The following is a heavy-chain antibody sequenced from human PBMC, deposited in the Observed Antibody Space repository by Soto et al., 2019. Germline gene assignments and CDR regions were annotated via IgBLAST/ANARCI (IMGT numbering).Heavy chain of an antibody. CDR1: GYTFTSYG. CDR3: ARARVERLLGPDDAFDI. Sequence: QVQLVQSGAEVKKPGASVKVSCKASGYTFTSYGISWVRQAPGQGLEWMGWISAYNGNTNYAQKLQGRVTMTTDTPTRTDYMELRSLRSDDTAVYYCARARVERLLGPDDAFDIWGQGTMVTVSS. J-gene: IGHJ3*02. CDR2: ISAYNGNT. D-gene: IGHD3-3*01. V-gene: IGHV1-18*01.